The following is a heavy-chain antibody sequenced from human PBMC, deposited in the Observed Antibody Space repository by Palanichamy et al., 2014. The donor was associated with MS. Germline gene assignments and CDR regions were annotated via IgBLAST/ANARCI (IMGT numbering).Heavy chain of an antibody. Sequence: QVQLIQSGTEVKKPGASVKVSCKASGYIFTDYGIGWVRQAPGQGLEWVGWISTHNGNTNYAQNLQGRATMTMDTSTSTIYMELRSLRSDDTAIYYCARDPYDFWTGYPVPGTKWFDPWGQGTLVTVSS. CDR1: GYIFTDYG. D-gene: IGHD3-3*01. CDR3: ARDPYDFWTGYPVPGTKWFDP. J-gene: IGHJ5*02. V-gene: IGHV1-18*01. CDR2: ISTHNGNT.